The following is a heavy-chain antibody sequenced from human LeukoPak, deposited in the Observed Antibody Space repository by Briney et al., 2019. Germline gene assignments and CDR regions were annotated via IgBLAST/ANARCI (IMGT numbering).Heavy chain of an antibody. V-gene: IGHV3-73*01. CDR1: GFTFSGSA. CDR2: IRSKANSYAT. J-gene: IGHJ5*02. Sequence: GGSLKLSCAASGFTFSGSAMHWVRQASGKGLEWVGRIRSKANSYATAYAASVKGRFTISRDDSKNTAYLQMNSLKTEDTAVYYCTRRYYDILTGQNWFDPWGQGTLVTVSS. CDR3: TRRYYDILTGQNWFDP. D-gene: IGHD3-9*01.